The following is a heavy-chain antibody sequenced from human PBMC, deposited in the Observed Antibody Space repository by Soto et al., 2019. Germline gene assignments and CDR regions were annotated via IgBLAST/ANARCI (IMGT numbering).Heavy chain of an antibody. CDR1: GFTFSSYG. D-gene: IGHD6-13*01. CDR3: AKTAAGFVCWFDP. V-gene: IGHV3-30*18. CDR2: ISYDGRNK. Sequence: QVQLVESGGGVVQPGRSLSLSCAASGFTFSSYGMHWVRQAPGKGLEWVAVISYDGRNKYYAYSVKGRFTISRANSKNTLYLQMHSLRAEDTAVYYCAKTAAGFVCWFDPWGQGNLVTFAS. J-gene: IGHJ5*02.